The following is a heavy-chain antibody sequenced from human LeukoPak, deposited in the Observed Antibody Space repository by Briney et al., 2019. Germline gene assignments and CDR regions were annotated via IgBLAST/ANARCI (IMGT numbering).Heavy chain of an antibody. CDR1: GGSISSYY. Sequence: SETLSLTCTVSGGSISSYYWSWLRQPAGKGLEWIGRIYTSGTTHYNPSLKSRVTMSVDTSKNQFSLKLSSVTAADTAVYYCARLSTVTTSFDYWGQGTLVTVSS. CDR2: IYTSGTT. V-gene: IGHV4-4*07. D-gene: IGHD4-17*01. J-gene: IGHJ4*02. CDR3: ARLSTVTTSFDY.